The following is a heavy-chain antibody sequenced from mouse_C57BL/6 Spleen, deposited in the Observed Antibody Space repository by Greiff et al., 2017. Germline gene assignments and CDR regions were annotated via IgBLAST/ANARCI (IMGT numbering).Heavy chain of an antibody. J-gene: IGHJ4*01. CDR3: ARWLLRGDYAMDY. D-gene: IGHD2-3*01. CDR2: IDPSDSYT. V-gene: IGHV1-59*01. Sequence: QVQLQQPGAELVRPGTSVKLSCKASGYTFTSYWMHWVKQRPGQGLEWIGVIDPSDSYTNYNQKFKGKATLTVDPSSSTAYMQLSSLTSEDSAVXYCARWLLRGDYAMDYWGQGTSVTVSS. CDR1: GYTFTSYW.